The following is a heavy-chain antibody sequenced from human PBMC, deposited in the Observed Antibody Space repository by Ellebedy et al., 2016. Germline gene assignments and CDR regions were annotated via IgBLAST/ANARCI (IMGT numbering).Heavy chain of an antibody. CDR1: GFTFSDYY. CDR2: IRSSGSSL. Sequence: GGSLRLSCAASGFTFSDYYMSWIRQAPGKGLEWVSYIRSSGSSLYYADSVKGRFTISRDNAKNSLYLQMNSLRAEDTAVYYCARDPEVGCFKRGGGDCYKVYWYFDLWGRGTLVTVSS. D-gene: IGHD2-21*02. V-gene: IGHV3-11*01. J-gene: IGHJ2*01. CDR3: ARDPEVGCFKRGGGDCYKVYWYFDL.